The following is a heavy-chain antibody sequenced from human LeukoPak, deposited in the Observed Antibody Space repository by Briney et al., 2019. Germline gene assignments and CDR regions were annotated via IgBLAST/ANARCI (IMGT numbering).Heavy chain of an antibody. CDR3: ARQFYYDSSGYYYAEGDAFDI. D-gene: IGHD3-22*01. J-gene: IGHJ3*02. CDR2: IYPGDSDT. V-gene: IGHV5-51*01. Sequence: GESLKISCKGSGYSFTSYWIGWVRQMPGKGLERMGIIYPGDSDTRYSPSFQGQVTISADKSISTAYLQWSSLKASDTAMYYCARQFYYDSSGYYYAEGDAFDIWGQGTMVTVSS. CDR1: GYSFTSYW.